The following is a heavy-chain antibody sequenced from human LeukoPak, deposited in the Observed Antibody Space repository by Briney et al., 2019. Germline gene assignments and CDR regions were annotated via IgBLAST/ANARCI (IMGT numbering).Heavy chain of an antibody. D-gene: IGHD3-10*01. CDR2: ISYSGST. Sequence: SETLSLTCAVSGGSISPYHWTWIRQPPGKGLEGIGYISYSGSTNYHPSLKSRVTISIDTSKSQFSLKLSSVTAADTAVYYCARHLDYYGSGSYEYWGQGTLVTVSS. CDR1: GGSISPYH. J-gene: IGHJ4*02. CDR3: ARHLDYYGSGSYEY. V-gene: IGHV4-59*08.